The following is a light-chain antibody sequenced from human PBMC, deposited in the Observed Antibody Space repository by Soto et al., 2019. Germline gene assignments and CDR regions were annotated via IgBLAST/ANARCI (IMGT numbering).Light chain of an antibody. V-gene: IGLV1-47*01. Sequence: QSVLTQPPSASGTPGQRVTISCSGSSPNIGSNDVTWYQQLPGSAPKLLIYKNNRRPSGVPDRFFGSKSGTSASLAISGLRSEDEADYYCAAWDDSLRAYVFGTGTKVTVL. CDR1: SPNIGSND. CDR3: AAWDDSLRAYV. J-gene: IGLJ1*01. CDR2: KNN.